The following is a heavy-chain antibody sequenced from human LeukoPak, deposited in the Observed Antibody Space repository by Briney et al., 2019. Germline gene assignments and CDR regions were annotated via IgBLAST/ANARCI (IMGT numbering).Heavy chain of an antibody. CDR3: TRALGYPYYAMDV. CDR1: GYTFTAYV. J-gene: IGHJ6*02. D-gene: IGHD5-12*01. Sequence: ASVKVSCKASGYTFTAYVMHWVRQAPGQRLEWMGCINAGNGNTKYSQEFQGRVTTTRDTFANTIYMELSSLRSEDTAVYYCTRALGYPYYAMDVWGQGTTVTVSS. V-gene: IGHV1-3*01. CDR2: INAGNGNT.